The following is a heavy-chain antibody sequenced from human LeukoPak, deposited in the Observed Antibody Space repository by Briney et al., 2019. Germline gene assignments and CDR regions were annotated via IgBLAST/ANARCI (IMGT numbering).Heavy chain of an antibody. J-gene: IGHJ4*02. CDR1: GFTFSSYS. CDR3: ARWRSSPQYYFDY. V-gene: IGHV3-21*01. Sequence: GGSLRLSCAASGFTFSSYSMNWVRQAPGKGLEWGSSISSSSSYIYYADSVKGRFTISRDNAKNSLYLQMNSLRAEDTAVYYCARWRSSPQYYFDYWGQGTLVTVSS. D-gene: IGHD6-13*01. CDR2: ISSSSSYI.